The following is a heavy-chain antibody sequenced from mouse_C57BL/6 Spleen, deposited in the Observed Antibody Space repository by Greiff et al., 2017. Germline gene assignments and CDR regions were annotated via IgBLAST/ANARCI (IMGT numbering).Heavy chain of an antibody. CDR3: ARKGGYGSGYGMDY. V-gene: IGHV1-47*01. D-gene: IGHD1-2*01. CDR2: FHPYNDDP. CDR1: GYTFTTYP. J-gene: IGHJ4*01. Sequence: VQLQQSGAELVKPGASVKMSCKASGYTFTTYPIEWMKQNHGKSLEWIGNFHPYNDDPTSNENFKGKATLTVEKSSSTVYLELRRLRSDDSAVYYCARKGGYGSGYGMDYWGQGTSVTVSS.